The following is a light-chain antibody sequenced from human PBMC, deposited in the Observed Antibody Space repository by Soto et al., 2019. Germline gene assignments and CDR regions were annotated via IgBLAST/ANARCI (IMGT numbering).Light chain of an antibody. Sequence: NFMLTQPHSASESPGQTVTISCTRSSGSIASNYVQWYQQRPGSAPTTVIYEDNQRPSGVPDRFSGSIDSSSNSASLTISGLKTEDEADYYCQSYDSSNQVFGGGTKVTVL. V-gene: IGLV6-57*03. CDR1: SGSIASNY. CDR3: QSYDSSNQV. J-gene: IGLJ3*02. CDR2: EDN.